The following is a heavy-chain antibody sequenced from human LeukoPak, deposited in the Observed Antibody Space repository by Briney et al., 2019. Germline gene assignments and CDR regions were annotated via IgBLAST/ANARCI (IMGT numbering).Heavy chain of an antibody. V-gene: IGHV1-18*01. Sequence: ASVKVSCKASGYTFTSYGISWVRQAPGQGLEWMGWISAYNGNTNYAQKLQGRVTMTTDTYTSTAYMELRSLRSDDTAVYYCARRYYDILTGYPKEDYWGQGTLVTVSS. CDR3: ARRYYDILTGYPKEDY. CDR1: GYTFTSYG. D-gene: IGHD3-9*01. J-gene: IGHJ4*02. CDR2: ISAYNGNT.